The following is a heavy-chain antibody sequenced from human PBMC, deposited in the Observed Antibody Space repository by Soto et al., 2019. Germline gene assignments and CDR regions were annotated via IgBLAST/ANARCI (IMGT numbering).Heavy chain of an antibody. Sequence: QVQLVQSGAEVKKPGSSWKVSCKASGGTFNIYGFNWVRQAPGQGLEWMGGIIPIIGAPNYAQKFQDRVTITADEATNTAYMELSSLRSEDTAVYYCARDYFGRGFYYYGMDVWGQGTTVTVSS. J-gene: IGHJ6*02. V-gene: IGHV1-69*01. CDR2: IIPIIGAP. D-gene: IGHD3-3*01. CDR1: GGTFNIYG. CDR3: ARDYFGRGFYYYGMDV.